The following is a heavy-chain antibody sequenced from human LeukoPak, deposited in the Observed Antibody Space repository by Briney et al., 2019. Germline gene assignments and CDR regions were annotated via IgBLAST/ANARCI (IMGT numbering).Heavy chain of an antibody. V-gene: IGHV3-23*01. CDR1: GFTFSSYA. D-gene: IGHD6-19*01. CDR3: AKAVSGWTHFDY. CDR2: ISGSGGST. Sequence: SGGSLRLSGAASGFTFSSYAMSWVRQAPGKGLKWSSAISGSGGSTYYADSVKGRFTISRDNSKNTLYLQMNSLRAEDTAVYYCAKAVSGWTHFDYWGQGTLVTVSS. J-gene: IGHJ4*02.